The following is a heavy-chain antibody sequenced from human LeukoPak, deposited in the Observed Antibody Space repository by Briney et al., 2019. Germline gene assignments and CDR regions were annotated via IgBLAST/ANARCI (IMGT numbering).Heavy chain of an antibody. CDR3: ATGDCGGDCYSSYFDY. J-gene: IGHJ4*02. CDR2: ISGSGGST. D-gene: IGHD2-21*02. Sequence: GGSLRLSCAASGFTFSSYAMNWVRQAPGKGLEWVSAISGSGGSTYYADSVKGRFTISRDNSESMLYLQMNSLRDGDTAVYYCATGDCGGDCYSSYFDYWGQGTLVTVSS. V-gene: IGHV3-23*01. CDR1: GFTFSSYA.